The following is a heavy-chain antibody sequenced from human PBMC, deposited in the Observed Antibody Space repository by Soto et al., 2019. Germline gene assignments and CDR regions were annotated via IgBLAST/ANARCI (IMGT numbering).Heavy chain of an antibody. CDR1: GGSISSGGYS. J-gene: IGHJ5*02. Sequence: SETLSLTCAVSGGSISSGGYSWSWIRQPPGKGLEWIGYIYHSGSTYYNPSLKSRVTISVDRSKNQFSLKLSSVTAADTAVYYCARAALKDWFDPWGQGTLVTVSS. D-gene: IGHD3-16*01. V-gene: IGHV4-30-2*01. CDR2: IYHSGST. CDR3: ARAALKDWFDP.